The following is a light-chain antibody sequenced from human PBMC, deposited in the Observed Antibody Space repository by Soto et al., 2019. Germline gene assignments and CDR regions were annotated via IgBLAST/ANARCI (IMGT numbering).Light chain of an antibody. Sequence: QSALTQPASLSGYPGQSITISCTGTSSVVGSYNLVAWYHQHPGKDPKLMIYEGSKRPAGVSNRFSGSKSGNTASLTISGLQSEDEADYYCCSYAGSSSVGFGGGTKLPVL. J-gene: IGLJ2*01. V-gene: IGLV2-23*01. CDR1: SSVVGSYNL. CDR2: EGS. CDR3: CSYAGSSSVG.